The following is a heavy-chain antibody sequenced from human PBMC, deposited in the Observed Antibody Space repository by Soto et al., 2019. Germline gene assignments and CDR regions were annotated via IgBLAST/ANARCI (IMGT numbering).Heavy chain of an antibody. D-gene: IGHD3-16*02. Sequence: QITLKESGPTLVKPTQTLTLTCTFSGFSLSTSGVGVGWIRQPPGKALEWLALIYWDDDKRYSPSLKSRLTITKDTSKNQVVLTMTNMDPVDTATYYCAHGTFGGVIDVYYFDYWGQGTLVTVSS. CDR1: GFSLSTSGVG. CDR3: AHGTFGGVIDVYYFDY. CDR2: IYWDDDK. V-gene: IGHV2-5*02. J-gene: IGHJ4*02.